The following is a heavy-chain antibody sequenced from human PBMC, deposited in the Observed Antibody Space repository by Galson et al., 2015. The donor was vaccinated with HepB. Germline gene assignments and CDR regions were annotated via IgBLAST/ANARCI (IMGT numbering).Heavy chain of an antibody. CDR1: GFTFSSYG. CDR3: AKDSRYSSSWYNRYYYYYGMDV. CDR2: ISYDGSNK. V-gene: IGHV3-30*18. Sequence: SLRLSCAASGFTFSSYGMHWVRQAPGKGLEWVAVISYDGSNKYYADSVKGRFTISRDSSKNTLYLQMNSLRAEDTAVYYCAKDSRYSSSWYNRYYYYYGMDVWGQGTTVTVSS. D-gene: IGHD6-13*01. J-gene: IGHJ6*02.